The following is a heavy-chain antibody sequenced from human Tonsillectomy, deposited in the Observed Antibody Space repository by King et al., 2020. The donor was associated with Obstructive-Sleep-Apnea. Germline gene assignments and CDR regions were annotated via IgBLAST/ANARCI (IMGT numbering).Heavy chain of an antibody. CDR2: INPDSGDT. Sequence: VQLVESGAEVKKPGASVKVSCKVSGYSFTDYYMHWLRQAPGQGLEWMGWINPDSGDTNYGQKFQGRVTMTRDTSISTAYMELSRLTSDDTAVYYCARDRGAYHLDYWGQGTLVTVSS. V-gene: IGHV1-2*02. CDR3: ARDRGAYHLDY. D-gene: IGHD1-14*01. CDR1: GYSFTDYY. J-gene: IGHJ4*02.